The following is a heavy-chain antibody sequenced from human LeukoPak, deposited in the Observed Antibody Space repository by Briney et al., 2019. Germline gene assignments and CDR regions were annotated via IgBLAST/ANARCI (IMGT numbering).Heavy chain of an antibody. J-gene: IGHJ3*02. CDR1: GFTFSSYE. V-gene: IGHV3-21*01. CDR3: AREPGRRDAFDI. Sequence: PGGSLRLSCAASGFTFSSYEMNWVRQAPGKGLEGVSSISSSNTYIYYADSVKGRFTISRDNAKNSLSLQMNSLRAEDTAVYYCAREPGRRDAFDIWGHGTLVTVSS. CDR2: ISSSNTYI.